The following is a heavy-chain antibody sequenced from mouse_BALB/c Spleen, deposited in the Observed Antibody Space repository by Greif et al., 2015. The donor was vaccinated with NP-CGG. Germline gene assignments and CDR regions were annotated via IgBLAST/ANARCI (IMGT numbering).Heavy chain of an antibody. D-gene: IGHD4-1*01. CDR2: IRNKANGYTT. CDR1: GFTFTDYY. CDR3: ARDTGTFAY. V-gene: IGHV7-3*02. J-gene: IGHJ3*01. Sequence: ELQGVESGGGLVQPGGSLRLSCATSGFTFTDYYMSWVRQPPGKALEWLGFIRNKANGYTTEYSASVKGRFTISRDNSQSILYLQMNTLRAEDSATYYCARDTGTFAYWGQGTLVTVSA.